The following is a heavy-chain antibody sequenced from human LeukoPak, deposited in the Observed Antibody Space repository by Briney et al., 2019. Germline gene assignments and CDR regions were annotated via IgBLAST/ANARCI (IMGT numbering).Heavy chain of an antibody. CDR2: ISVSGGST. Sequence: GGSLRLSCAASGFTSSSYAMSWVRPAPGKGLEWVSAISVSGGSTYYADSVKGRFTISRDKSKNTLYLQMNSLRAEDTAVYYCAKVYDFWSGYFDYWGQGTLVTVSS. V-gene: IGHV3-23*01. D-gene: IGHD3-3*01. CDR3: AKVYDFWSGYFDY. CDR1: GFTSSSYA. J-gene: IGHJ4*02.